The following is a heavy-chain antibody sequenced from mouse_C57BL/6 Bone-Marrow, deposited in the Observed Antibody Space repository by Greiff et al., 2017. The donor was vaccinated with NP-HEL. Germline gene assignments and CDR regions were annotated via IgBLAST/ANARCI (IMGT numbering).Heavy chain of an antibody. V-gene: IGHV1-59*01. J-gene: IGHJ2*01. CDR2: IDPSDSYT. Sequence: VQLQQPGAELVRPGTSVKLSCKASGYTFTSYWMHWVKQRPGQGLEWIGVIDPSDSYTNYNQKFKGKATLTVDTSSSTAYMQLSSLTSEDSAVYYCARLRVYFDYWGHGTTLTVSS. CDR3: ARLRVYFDY. CDR1: GYTFTSYW.